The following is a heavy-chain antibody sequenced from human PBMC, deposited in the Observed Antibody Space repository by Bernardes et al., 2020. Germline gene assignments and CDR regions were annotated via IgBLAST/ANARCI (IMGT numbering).Heavy chain of an antibody. D-gene: IGHD6-19*01. CDR1: GYTFTSFG. Sequence: SVKVSCKASGYTFTSFGISWVRQAPGEGLEWMAWISAYNGHTNSAQKLQGRVTMTTDISTSTAYMELRSLTYDDTAVYYCVRDLGDRSRGWTFFDFWGQGTLVTVSS. CDR3: VRDLGDRSRGWTFFDF. CDR2: ISAYNGHT. V-gene: IGHV1-18*01. J-gene: IGHJ4*02.